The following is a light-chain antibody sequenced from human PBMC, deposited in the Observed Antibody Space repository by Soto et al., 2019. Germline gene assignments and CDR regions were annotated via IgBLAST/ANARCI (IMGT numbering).Light chain of an antibody. J-gene: IGKJ1*01. CDR2: GAS. CDR3: QQYANSHGT. CDR1: QSVSTNY. V-gene: IGKV3-20*01. Sequence: EVVLTQSPGTLSLSSGERATLSCRASQSVSTNYVAWYQQKPGQAPRLLIYGASSRASGIPDRFRGSGSGTDFTLTISRLEPEDFAVYYCQQYANSHGTFGQGTKVDIK.